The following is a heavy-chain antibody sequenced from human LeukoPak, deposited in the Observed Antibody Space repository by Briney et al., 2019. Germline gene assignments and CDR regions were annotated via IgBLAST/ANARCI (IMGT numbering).Heavy chain of an antibody. CDR1: GFTFSNYA. CDR2: IRDGGGTT. V-gene: IGHV3-23*01. J-gene: IGHJ4*02. Sequence: GGSLRLSGAASGFTFSNYAMSWVRQAPGKGLEWVSTIRDGGGTTYYADSVKGRFTISRDNSKSTLYLQMNSLRAEDTAVYYCARGGKIQLWPPDYWGQGTLVTVSS. CDR3: ARGGKIQLWPPDY. D-gene: IGHD5-18*01.